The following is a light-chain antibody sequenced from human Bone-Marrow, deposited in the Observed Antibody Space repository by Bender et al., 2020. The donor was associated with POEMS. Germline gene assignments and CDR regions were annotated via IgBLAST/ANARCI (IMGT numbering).Light chain of an antibody. CDR3: QVWDNYYDPVV. CDR2: HGG. V-gene: IGLV3-21*02. Sequence: SYVLTQPPSVSVAPGQTARIPCGGDKIGSESVHWYQRRPGQAPVLVVSHGGDRPSGIPERFSGFNSENTATLTISRVAAGDEADYYCQVWDNYYDPVVFGGGTKLIVL. CDR1: KIGSES. J-gene: IGLJ2*01.